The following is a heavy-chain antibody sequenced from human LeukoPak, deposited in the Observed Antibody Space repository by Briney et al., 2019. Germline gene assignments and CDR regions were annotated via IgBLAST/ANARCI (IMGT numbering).Heavy chain of an antibody. CDR1: GFTFSSYA. J-gene: IGHJ6*03. CDR2: ISGSGGST. CDR3: AKGRYCSSTSCYTGWNDAYYYYMDV. Sequence: TGGSLRLSCAASGFTFSSYAMSWVRQAPGKGLEWVSAISGSGGSTYYADSVKGRFTISRDNSKNTLYLQMNSLRAEDTAVYYCAKGRYCSSTSCYTGWNDAYYYYMDVWGKGTTVTVSS. D-gene: IGHD2-2*02. V-gene: IGHV3-23*01.